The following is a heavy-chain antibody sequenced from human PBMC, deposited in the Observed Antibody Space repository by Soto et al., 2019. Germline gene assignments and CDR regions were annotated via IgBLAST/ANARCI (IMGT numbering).Heavy chain of an antibody. J-gene: IGHJ6*03. CDR3: ARGPGIPGNYYYYYMDV. D-gene: IGHD3-10*01. CDR2: IYSGGST. V-gene: IGHV3-66*01. Sequence: GGSLRLSCAASGFTVSSNYMSWVRQAPGKGLEWVSVIYSGGSTYYADSVKGRFTISRDNSKNTLYLQMNSLRAEDTAVYYCARGPGIPGNYYYYYMDVWGKGTTVTVSS. CDR1: GFTVSSNY.